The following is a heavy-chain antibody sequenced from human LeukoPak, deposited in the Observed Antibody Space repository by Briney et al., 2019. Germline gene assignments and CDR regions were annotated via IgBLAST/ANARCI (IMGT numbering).Heavy chain of an antibody. Sequence: SETLSLTCSVSAGSISSYYWSWIRQPPGKGLEWIGYIYYSGSTNYNPSLKSRVTISVDPSKNQFSLKLSSVTAADTAVYYCARDGQYYYDSWGQGTLVTVSS. CDR1: AGSISSYY. CDR3: ARDGQYYYDS. D-gene: IGHD3-22*01. V-gene: IGHV4-59*01. CDR2: IYYSGST. J-gene: IGHJ1*01.